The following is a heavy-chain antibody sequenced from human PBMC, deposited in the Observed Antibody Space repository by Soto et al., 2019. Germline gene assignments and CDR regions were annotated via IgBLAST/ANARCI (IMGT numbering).Heavy chain of an antibody. D-gene: IGHD3-9*01. CDR2: IYYSGST. J-gene: IGHJ4*02. V-gene: IGHV4-39*01. Sequence: HTGTVSGSAISKITYDGGSIHQPPGKGLEWIGSIYYSGSTYYNPSLKSRVTISVDTSKNQFSLKLSSVTAADTAVYYCARAYYAILTGYYSLIDSWGQGTLVTVSS. CDR1: GSAISKITYD. CDR3: ARAYYAILTGYYSLIDS.